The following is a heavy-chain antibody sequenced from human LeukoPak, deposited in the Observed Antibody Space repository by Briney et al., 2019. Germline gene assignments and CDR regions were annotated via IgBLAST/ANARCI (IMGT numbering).Heavy chain of an antibody. V-gene: IGHV4-4*07. Sequence: PSETLSLTCTVSGGSISSYYWSWIRQPAGKGLEWIGRIYISGSTDYNPSLKSRVTMSEDTSKNQFSLNLSSVTAADTAMYYCARAVLATKSEHWFDSWGQGTLVTVSS. CDR1: GGSISSYY. D-gene: IGHD2-8*01. CDR3: ARAVLATKSEHWFDS. J-gene: IGHJ5*01. CDR2: IYISGST.